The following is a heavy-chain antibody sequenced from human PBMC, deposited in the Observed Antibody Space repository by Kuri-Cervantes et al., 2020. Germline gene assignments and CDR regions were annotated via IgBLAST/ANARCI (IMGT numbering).Heavy chain of an antibody. CDR2: ISWNSGSI. D-gene: IGHD3-3*01. J-gene: IGHJ6*03. CDR1: GFTFDDYA. V-gene: IGHV3-9*01. Sequence: SLKISCAASGFTFDDYAMHWVRQAPGKGLEWVSGISWNSGSIGYADSVKGRFTISRDNAKNSLYLQMNSLRAEDTALYYCARNWSMEVWGKGTTVTVSS. CDR3: ARNWSMEV.